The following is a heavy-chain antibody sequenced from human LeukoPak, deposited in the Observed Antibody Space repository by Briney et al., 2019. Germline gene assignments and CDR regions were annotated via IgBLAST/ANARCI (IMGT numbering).Heavy chain of an antibody. CDR2: IRYDGSNK. CDR3: AKDFVLRDYGGMNDAFDI. J-gene: IGHJ3*02. Sequence: GGSLRLSCAASGFTFSSYAMHWVRQAPGKGLEWVAFIRYDGSNKYYADSVKGRFTISRDNSKNTLYLQMNSLRAEDTAVYYCAKDFVLRDYGGMNDAFDIWGQGTMVTVSS. CDR1: GFTFSSYA. V-gene: IGHV3-30*02. D-gene: IGHD4-17*01.